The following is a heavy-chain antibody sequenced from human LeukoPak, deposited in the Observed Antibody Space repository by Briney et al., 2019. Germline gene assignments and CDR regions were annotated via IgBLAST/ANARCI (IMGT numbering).Heavy chain of an antibody. Sequence: ASVKVSCKASGYTFTSYGISWVRQAPGQGLEWMGWISAYNGNTNYAQKFQGRVTMTTDTTTSTAYMELRSLRSDDTAVYYCARTYSSSSDWDYWGQGTLVTVSS. CDR1: GYTFTSYG. J-gene: IGHJ4*02. CDR2: ISAYNGNT. D-gene: IGHD6-6*01. CDR3: ARTYSSSSDWDY. V-gene: IGHV1-18*01.